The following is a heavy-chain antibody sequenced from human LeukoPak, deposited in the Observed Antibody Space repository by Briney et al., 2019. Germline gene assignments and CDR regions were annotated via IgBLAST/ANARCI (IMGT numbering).Heavy chain of an antibody. J-gene: IGHJ4*02. D-gene: IGHD2-15*01. CDR3: AKRYCSGSSCTLFDY. CDR2: ISASGSSA. CDR1: GFTFSSYA. V-gene: IGHV3-23*01. Sequence: PGGSLRLSCAPSGFTFSSYAITWVRQAPGKGVEWVSLISASGSSAYYTDSVKGRFTISRDNSENTLYLQMNSLTAEDTAVYYCAKRYCSGSSCTLFDYWGQGTLVTVSP.